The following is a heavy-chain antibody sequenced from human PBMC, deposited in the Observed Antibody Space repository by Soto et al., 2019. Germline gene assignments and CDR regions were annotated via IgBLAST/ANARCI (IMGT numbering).Heavy chain of an antibody. CDR1: GGTFSSYA. V-gene: IGHV1-69*13. CDR3: ARDTGYCSSTSCYPGAFDI. D-gene: IGHD2-2*01. Sequence: GASVKVSFKASGGTFSSYAISWVRQAPGQGLEWMGGIIPIFGTANYAQKFQGRVTITADESTSTAYMELSSLRSEDTAVYYCARDTGYCSSTSCYPGAFDIWGQGTMVTVSS. J-gene: IGHJ3*02. CDR2: IIPIFGTA.